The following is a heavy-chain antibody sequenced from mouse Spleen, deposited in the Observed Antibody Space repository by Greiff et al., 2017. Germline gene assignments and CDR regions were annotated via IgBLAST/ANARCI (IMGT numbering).Heavy chain of an antibody. CDR3: ARQGYGNYDAWFAY. CDR1: GYAFSSYW. V-gene: IGHV1-80*01. D-gene: IGHD2-10*02. CDR2: IYPGDGDT. Sequence: VKLVESGAELVKPGASVKISCKASGYAFSSYWMNWVKQRPGKGLEWIGQIYPGDGDTNYNGKFKGKATLTADKSSSTAYMQLSSLTSEDSAVYFCARQGYGNYDAWFAYWGQGTLVTVSA. J-gene: IGHJ3*01.